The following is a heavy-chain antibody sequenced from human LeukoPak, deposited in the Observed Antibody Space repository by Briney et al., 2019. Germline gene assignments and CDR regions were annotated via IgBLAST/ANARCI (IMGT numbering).Heavy chain of an antibody. Sequence: TGGSLRLSCAASGFTFSSHYMNWVRQAPGKGLEWVSGTGSTGVSTFYADSVKGRFTVSRDNSKNTLSLQMNSLRAEDTAVYYCAKDPGVVPAHYFDYWGQGTLVTVSS. CDR2: TGSTGVST. CDR1: GFTFSSHY. V-gene: IGHV3-23*01. D-gene: IGHD2-2*01. CDR3: AKDPGVVPAHYFDY. J-gene: IGHJ4*02.